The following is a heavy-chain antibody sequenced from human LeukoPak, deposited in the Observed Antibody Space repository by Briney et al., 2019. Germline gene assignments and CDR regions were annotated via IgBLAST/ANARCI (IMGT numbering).Heavy chain of an antibody. J-gene: IGHJ3*02. CDR1: GGSFSGYY. Sequence: SETLSLTCAVYGGSFSGYYWSWIRQPPGKGLEWIGEINHSGSTNYNPSLKSRVTISVDTSKNQFSLKLSSVTAADTAVYYCARYASIVVDHDAFDIWGQGTMVTVSS. CDR3: ARYASIVVDHDAFDI. D-gene: IGHD3-22*01. V-gene: IGHV4-34*01. CDR2: INHSGST.